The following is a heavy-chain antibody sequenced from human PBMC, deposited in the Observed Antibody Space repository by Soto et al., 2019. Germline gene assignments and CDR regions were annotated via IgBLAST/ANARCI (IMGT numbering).Heavy chain of an antibody. Sequence: GGSLRLSCAASGFTFDDYAMHWVRQAPGKGLEWVSGISWNSGSIGYADSVKGRFTISRDNAKNSLYLQMNSLRAEDTALYYCARGRPGLYYYYYMDVWGKGTTVTVSS. D-gene: IGHD3-10*01. V-gene: IGHV3-9*01. CDR2: ISWNSGSI. CDR3: ARGRPGLYYYYYMDV. J-gene: IGHJ6*03. CDR1: GFTFDDYA.